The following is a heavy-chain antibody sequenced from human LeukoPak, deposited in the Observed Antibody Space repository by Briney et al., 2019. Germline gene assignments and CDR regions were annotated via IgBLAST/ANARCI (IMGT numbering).Heavy chain of an antibody. Sequence: GGSLRLSCAASGFTFSSYAMHWVRQTPGKRLEWVSGISADGANTLYADSVKGRFTISRDNSKNTLYLHMRSLRAEDAAMYFCVYYDSSGYYYGRLRYWGQGTPVTVSS. CDR3: VYYDSSGYYYGRLRY. V-gene: IGHV3-23*01. CDR2: ISADGANT. D-gene: IGHD3-22*01. J-gene: IGHJ4*02. CDR1: GFTFSSYA.